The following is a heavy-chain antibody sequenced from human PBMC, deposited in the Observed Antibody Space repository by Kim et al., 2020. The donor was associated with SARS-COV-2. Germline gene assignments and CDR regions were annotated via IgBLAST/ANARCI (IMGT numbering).Heavy chain of an antibody. J-gene: IGHJ5*02. CDR1: GGSISSSNW. CDR3: ARRIRKRIVGATTSSDWFDP. CDR2: IYHSGST. V-gene: IGHV4-4*02. Sequence: SETLSLTCAVSGGSISSSNWWSWVRQPPGKGLEWIGEIYHSGSTNYNPSLKSRVTISVDKSKNQFSLKLSSVTAADTAVYYCARRIRKRIVGATTSSDWFDPWGQGTLVTVSS. D-gene: IGHD1-26*01.